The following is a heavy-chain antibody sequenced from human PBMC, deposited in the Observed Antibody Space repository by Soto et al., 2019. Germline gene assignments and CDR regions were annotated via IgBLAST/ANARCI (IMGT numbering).Heavy chain of an antibody. CDR3: SRQASDFWSGKPQYYMDV. CDR2: IRSKANNYAT. CDR1: GFTFSGSA. V-gene: IGHV3-73*01. Sequence: GGSLRLSCAASGFTFSGSAMTWFRQASGKGREWVGRIRSKANNYATAYGASVKGRFTISRDDSKNTAYLQMNSLKTEDTAVYYCSRQASDFWSGKPQYYMDVWGKGTTVTVSS. D-gene: IGHD3-3*01. J-gene: IGHJ6*03.